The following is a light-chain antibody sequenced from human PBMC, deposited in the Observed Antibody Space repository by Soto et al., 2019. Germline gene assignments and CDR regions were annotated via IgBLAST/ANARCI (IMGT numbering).Light chain of an antibody. V-gene: IGKV1-5*01. Sequence: DIQMTQSPSTLSASVGDRVTITCRASQSISSWLAWYQQKPGKAPKLLIYDASSSESGVPSRFSGSGSRTEFSLTISSLQPDDFASYYCQQYNSYDMYSLGQGTKLEIK. CDR3: QQYNSYDMYS. J-gene: IGKJ2*01. CDR2: DAS. CDR1: QSISSW.